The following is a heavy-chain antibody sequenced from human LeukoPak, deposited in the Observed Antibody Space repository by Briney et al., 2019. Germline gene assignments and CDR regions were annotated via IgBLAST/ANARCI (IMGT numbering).Heavy chain of an antibody. CDR1: GFTFSSYG. V-gene: IGHV3-30*03. Sequence: PGGSLRLSCAASGFTFSSYGMHWVRQAPGKGLEWVAVISYDGSNKYYADSVKGRFTISRDNSKNTLYLQMNSLRAEDTAVYYCASPTVAGTPYFDYWGQGTLVTVSS. CDR3: ASPTVAGTPYFDY. D-gene: IGHD6-19*01. J-gene: IGHJ4*02. CDR2: ISYDGSNK.